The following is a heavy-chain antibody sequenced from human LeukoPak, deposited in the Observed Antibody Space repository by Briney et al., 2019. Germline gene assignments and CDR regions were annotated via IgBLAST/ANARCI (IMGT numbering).Heavy chain of an antibody. D-gene: IGHD1-26*01. CDR2: IYYSGST. CDR1: GGSISSSSSY. Sequence: SETLSLTCTVSGGSISSSSSYWGWIRQPPGKGLEWIGYIYYSGSTYYNPSLKSRVTISVDTSKNQFSLKLSSVTAADTAVYYCARGALGINYMDVWGKGTTVTVSS. CDR3: ARGALGINYMDV. V-gene: IGHV4-30-4*08. J-gene: IGHJ6*03.